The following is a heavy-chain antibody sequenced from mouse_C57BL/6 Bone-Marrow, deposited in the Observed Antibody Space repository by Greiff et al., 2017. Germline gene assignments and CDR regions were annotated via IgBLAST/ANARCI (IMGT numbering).Heavy chain of an antibody. J-gene: IGHJ3*01. Sequence: QVQLQQPGAELVKPGASVKVSCKASGYTFTSYWMHWVKQRPGQGLEWIGRIHPSDSDTNYNQKFKGKATLTVDKSSSTADMQLSSLTSEDSAVYYWAIKGYDYGPGAYWGQGTLVTVSA. V-gene: IGHV1-74*01. CDR2: IHPSDSDT. CDR3: AIKGYDYGPGAY. CDR1: GYTFTSYW. D-gene: IGHD2-4*01.